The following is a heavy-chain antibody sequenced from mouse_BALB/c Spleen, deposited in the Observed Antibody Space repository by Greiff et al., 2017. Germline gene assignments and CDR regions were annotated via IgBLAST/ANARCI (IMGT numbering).Heavy chain of an antibody. CDR2: ISSGGSYT. CDR1: GFTFSSYA. V-gene: IGHV5-9-3*01. Sequence: EVQGVESGGGLVKPGGSLKLSCAASGFTFSSYAMSWVRQTPEKRLEWVATISSGGSYTYYPDSVKGRFTISRDNAKNTLYLQMSSLRSEDTAMYYCARSNYAMDYWGQGTSVTVSS. CDR3: ARSNYAMDY. J-gene: IGHJ4*01.